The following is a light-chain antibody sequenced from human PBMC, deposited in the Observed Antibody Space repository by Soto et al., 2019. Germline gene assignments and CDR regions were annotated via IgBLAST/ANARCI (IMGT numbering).Light chain of an antibody. Sequence: EIVLTQSPGTLSLSPGERATLSCRASQSVRNSYLAWYQQKPGQAPRLLIDGASGRATGIPDRFRGSGSGTDFTLTISRLEPEDFAVYYCQQYGSSPYTFGQGTKLEI. CDR3: QQYGSSPYT. J-gene: IGKJ2*01. V-gene: IGKV3-20*01. CDR2: GAS. CDR1: QSVRNSY.